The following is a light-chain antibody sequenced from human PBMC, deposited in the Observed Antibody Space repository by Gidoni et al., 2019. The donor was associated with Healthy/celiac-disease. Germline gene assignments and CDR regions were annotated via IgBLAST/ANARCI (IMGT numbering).Light chain of an antibody. Sequence: DIMMTPSPDSLAVSLGERATINCKSSQSVLYSSNNKNYLAWYQQKPGQAPKLLIYCASTRESGVPDRFSGSGSGTDFTLTISSLQAEDVAVYYCQQYYSTPYTFGQGTKLEIK. CDR2: CAS. V-gene: IGKV4-1*01. CDR1: QSVLYSSNNKNY. J-gene: IGKJ2*01. CDR3: QQYYSTPYT.